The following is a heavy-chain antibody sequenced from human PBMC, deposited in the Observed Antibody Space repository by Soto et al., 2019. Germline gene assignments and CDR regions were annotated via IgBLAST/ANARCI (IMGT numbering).Heavy chain of an antibody. CDR2: ISSSSSTI. V-gene: IGHV3-48*01. CDR1: GFTFSSYS. J-gene: IGHJ3*02. CDR3: ARDQLGAFDI. Sequence: GGSLRLSCAASGFTFSSYSMNWVRQAPGKGLEWVSYISSSSSTIYYADSVKGRFTISRDNAKNSLYLQMNSLRAEDTAVYYCARDQLGAFDIWGQGTMVTVSS. D-gene: IGHD3-16*01.